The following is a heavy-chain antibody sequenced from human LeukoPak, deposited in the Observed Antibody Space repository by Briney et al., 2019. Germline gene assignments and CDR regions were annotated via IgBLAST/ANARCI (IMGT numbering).Heavy chain of an antibody. CDR3: ARRGSGYYAWAFDY. V-gene: IGHV3-11*04. CDR2: ISSSVSTI. J-gene: IGHJ4*02. CDR1: GFTFSDYY. D-gene: IGHD3-3*01. Sequence: GGSLRLSCAVSGFTFSDYYMIWIRQAPGKGLEWISYISSSVSTIYYADSVKGRFTISRDNAKNSLYLQMNSLRAEDTAVYYCARRGSGYYAWAFDYWGQGTLVTVSS.